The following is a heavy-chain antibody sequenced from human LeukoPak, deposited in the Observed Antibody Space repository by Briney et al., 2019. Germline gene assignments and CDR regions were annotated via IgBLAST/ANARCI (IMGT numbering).Heavy chain of an antibody. CDR3: ARQGWGTAMADNWFDP. CDR2: IYYSGST. CDR1: GGSISSSSYY. J-gene: IGHJ5*02. V-gene: IGHV4-39*01. D-gene: IGHD5-18*01. Sequence: SETLSLTCTVSGGSISSSSYYWGWIRQPPGKGLEWIGSIYYSGSTFYNPSLKSRVTISVDTSKNQFSLKLSSVTAADTAAYYCARQGWGTAMADNWFDPWGQGTLVTVSS.